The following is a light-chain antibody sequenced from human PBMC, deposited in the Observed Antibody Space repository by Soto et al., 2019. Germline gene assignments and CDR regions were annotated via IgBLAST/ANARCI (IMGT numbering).Light chain of an antibody. CDR1: QNVISH. V-gene: IGKV3-15*01. CDR2: GAS. CDR3: QQHYNTPWT. Sequence: EIVMTQSPATLSVSPGERATLSCRASQNVISHLAWYQQKPGQAPRLLIYGASTRATGIPARFSGSGSGTEFTLTISSLQSEDVAVYYCQQHYNTPWTFGQGTKVEI. J-gene: IGKJ1*01.